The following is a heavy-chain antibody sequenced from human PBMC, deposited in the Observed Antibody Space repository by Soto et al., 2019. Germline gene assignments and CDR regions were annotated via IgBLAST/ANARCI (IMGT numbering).Heavy chain of an antibody. CDR3: ARVPNSDR. CDR2: TYSGGNP. CDR1: GFSVGGNY. J-gene: IGHJ5*02. V-gene: IGHV3-53*01. Sequence: EEQLVQSGGGLIQPGGSLRLSCEASGFSVGGNYMSWVRQAPGKGLECVSLTYSGGNPYYADSVKGRFTLSRDNFKNTLYLQMKSLRVEDTAVYFCARVPNSDRWGQGTMVTVSS.